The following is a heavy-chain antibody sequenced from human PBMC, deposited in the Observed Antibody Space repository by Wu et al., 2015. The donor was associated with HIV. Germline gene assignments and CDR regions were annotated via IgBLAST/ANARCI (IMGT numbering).Heavy chain of an antibody. D-gene: IGHD2-8*02. V-gene: IGHV1-24*01. CDR3: ASKFRDVWSIGLQD. Sequence: QVQLIQSGTEVKKPGASVKVSCKVSGYNLRKLSLHWVRQTPGKGLEWMGGFDPEDGKIIYAQRFQDRITMTEDTSINTAHMVLNSLRSEDTAVYYCASKFRDVWSIGLQDWGQGTLVTVYS. CDR1: GYNLRKLS. CDR2: FDPEDGKI. J-gene: IGHJ1*01.